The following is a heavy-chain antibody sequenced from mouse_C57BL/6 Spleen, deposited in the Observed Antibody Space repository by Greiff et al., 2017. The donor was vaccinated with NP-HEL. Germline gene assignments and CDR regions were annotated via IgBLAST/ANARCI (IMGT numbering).Heavy chain of an antibody. D-gene: IGHD2-5*01. J-gene: IGHJ3*01. CDR3: ARPYYSIPFAY. CDR1: GYTFTDYN. CDR2: INPNNGGT. V-gene: IGHV1-22*01. Sequence: VQLKESGPELVKPGASVKMSCKASGYTFTDYNMHWVKQSHGKSLEWIGYINPNNGGTSYNQKFKGKATLTVNKSSSTAYMELRSLTSEDSAVYYCARPYYSIPFAYWGQGTLVTVSA.